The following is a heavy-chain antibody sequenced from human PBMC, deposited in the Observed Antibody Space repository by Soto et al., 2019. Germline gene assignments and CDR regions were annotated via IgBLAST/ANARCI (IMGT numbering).Heavy chain of an antibody. CDR1: GYTFTSYY. CDR3: ARKGCCPVRMDY. CDR2: INPSGGST. D-gene: IGHD2-8*01. J-gene: IGHJ4*02. Sequence: GASVKVSCKASGYTFTSYYMHWVRHAPGQGLEWMGIINPSGGSTSYAQKFQGRVTMTRDTSTSTVYMELSSLRSEDTAVYYCARKGCCPVRMDYWGQGTLVTVSS. V-gene: IGHV1-46*01.